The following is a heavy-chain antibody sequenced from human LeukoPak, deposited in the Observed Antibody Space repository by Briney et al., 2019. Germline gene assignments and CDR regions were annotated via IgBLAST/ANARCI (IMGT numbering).Heavy chain of an antibody. D-gene: IGHD2-2*02. CDR2: MNPNSGNT. CDR3: AIMGPGYCSITSCYSEGF. J-gene: IGHJ1*01. V-gene: IGHV1-8*02. CDR1: GYTFTSYY. Sequence: ASVKVSCKASGYTFTSYYMHWVRQAPGQGLEWMGWMNPNSGNTGYAQKFQGRVTMTRNTSISTAYMELSSLRSEDTAVYYCAIMGPGYCSITSCYSEGFWGQVTLVTVYS.